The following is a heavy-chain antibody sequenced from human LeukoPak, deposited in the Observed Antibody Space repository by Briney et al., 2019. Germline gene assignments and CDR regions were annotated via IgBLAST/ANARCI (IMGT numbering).Heavy chain of an antibody. CDR1: GFTLSSNS. CDR2: IYSDNT. J-gene: IGHJ4*02. D-gene: IGHD4/OR15-4a*01. Sequence: GGSLRLSCTLSGFTLSSNSMSWVRQAPGKGLEWVSFIYSDNTHYSNSVKGRFTISRDNAKNTLYLQMNSLRAEDTAVYYCARRAGAYSHPYDYWGQGTLVTVSS. CDR3: ARRAGAYSHPYDY. V-gene: IGHV3-53*01.